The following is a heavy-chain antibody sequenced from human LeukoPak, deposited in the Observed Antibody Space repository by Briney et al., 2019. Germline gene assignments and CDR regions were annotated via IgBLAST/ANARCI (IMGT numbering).Heavy chain of an antibody. CDR2: ISGSGDST. Sequence: GGSLRLSCVASGFTFSSYAMSWVRQAPGEGLEWVSGISGSGDSTYYADSVKGRFTISRDNSKNTLYLQMSTLRAEDTAVYYCARTTGCSSTSCYVNFWGQGTLVTVSS. V-gene: IGHV3-23*01. CDR3: ARTTGCSSTSCYVNF. D-gene: IGHD2-2*01. J-gene: IGHJ4*02. CDR1: GFTFSSYA.